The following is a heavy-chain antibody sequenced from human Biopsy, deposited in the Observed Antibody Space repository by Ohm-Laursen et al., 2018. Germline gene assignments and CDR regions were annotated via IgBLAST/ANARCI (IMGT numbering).Heavy chain of an antibody. CDR2: INTDSGNT. Sequence: ASVKVSCNASGYTFADYYVQWVRQAPGQGLEWMGWINTDSGNTNYAQKFQGRVTMTRDTSISTAYLELNRLRSDDTAIYYCARRRGADFDYWGQGTLVTVSS. J-gene: IGHJ4*02. D-gene: IGHD3-16*01. CDR3: ARRRGADFDY. V-gene: IGHV1-2*02. CDR1: GYTFADYY.